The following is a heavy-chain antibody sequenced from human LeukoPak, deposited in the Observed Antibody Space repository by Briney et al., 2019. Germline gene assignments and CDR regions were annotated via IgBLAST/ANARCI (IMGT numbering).Heavy chain of an antibody. Sequence: SETLYLTCTVSGYSISSGYYWGWIRQPAGKGLEWIGRIYTSGSTNYNPSLKSRVTISVDTSKNQFSLKLSSVTAADTAVCYCARELIAAAGIYYYYYMDVWGKGTTVTISS. J-gene: IGHJ6*03. D-gene: IGHD6-13*01. CDR2: IYTSGST. CDR1: GYSISSGYY. V-gene: IGHV4-61*02. CDR3: ARELIAAAGIYYYYYMDV.